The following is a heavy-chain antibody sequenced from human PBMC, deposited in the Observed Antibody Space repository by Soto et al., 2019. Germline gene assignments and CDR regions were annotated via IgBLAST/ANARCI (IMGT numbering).Heavy chain of an antibody. V-gene: IGHV3-30*03. CDR3: ARDHRLSRIAAAGTENYYYYGMDV. Sequence: PGGSLRRSCAASGFTFSSYGMHWVRQAPGKGLEWVAVISYDGSNKYYADSVKGRFTISRDNSKNTLYLQMSSLRDEDTAVYYRARDHRLSRIAAAGTENYYYYGMDVWGQGTTVTVS. J-gene: IGHJ6*02. D-gene: IGHD6-13*01. CDR1: GFTFSSYG. CDR2: ISYDGSNK.